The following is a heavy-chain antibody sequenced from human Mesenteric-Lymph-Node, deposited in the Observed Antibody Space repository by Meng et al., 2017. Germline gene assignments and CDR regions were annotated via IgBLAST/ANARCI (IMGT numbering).Heavy chain of an antibody. CDR3: EKALTTVTTAVDY. Sequence: EVQLLESGGGLVHPGGSLRLSFAASGFTCSSNGMNWVRQAPGKGMEWVSSISGSGPVTYYADSVKGRFTISRDNSKNTLYLQMNSLKAEDTAVYYCEKALTTVTTAVDYWGQGTLVTVSS. D-gene: IGHD4-17*01. CDR1: GFTCSSNG. V-gene: IGHV3-23*01. CDR2: ISGSGPVT. J-gene: IGHJ4*02.